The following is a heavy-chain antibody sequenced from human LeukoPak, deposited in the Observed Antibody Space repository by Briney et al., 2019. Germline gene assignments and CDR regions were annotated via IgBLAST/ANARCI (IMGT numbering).Heavy chain of an antibody. D-gene: IGHD2-2*01. CDR2: IYYSGST. V-gene: IGHV4-31*03. CDR1: GGSISSGGYY. CDR3: ARDREPAAGIDY. J-gene: IGHJ4*02. Sequence: PSETLSLTCTVSGGSISSGGYYWSWIRQHPGKGLEWIGYIYYSGSTYYNPSLKSRVTISVDTSKNQFSLKLSSVTAADTVVYYCARDREPAAGIDYWGQGTLVTVSS.